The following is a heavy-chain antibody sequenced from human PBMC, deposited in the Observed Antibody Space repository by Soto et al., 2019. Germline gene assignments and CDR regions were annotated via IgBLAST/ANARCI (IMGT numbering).Heavy chain of an antibody. D-gene: IGHD3-9*01. V-gene: IGHV1-2*04. CDR1: GYTFTGYY. J-gene: IGHJ4*02. CDR2: INPNSGGT. CDR3: ARGSFAWLFSQVGPYYFDS. Sequence: ASVKVSCKASGYTFTGYYMHWVRQAPGQGLEWMGWINPNSGGTNYAQKFQGWVTMTRDTSISTAYMELSRLRSDDTAVYYCARGSFAWLFSQVGPYYFDSWGQGTPATVSS.